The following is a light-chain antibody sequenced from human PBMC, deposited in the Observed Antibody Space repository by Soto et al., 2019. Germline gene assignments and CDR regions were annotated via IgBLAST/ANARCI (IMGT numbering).Light chain of an antibody. CDR1: SSDVGGNNY. J-gene: IGLJ1*01. CDR2: EVS. CDR3: CSYADSNNV. V-gene: IGLV2-8*01. Sequence: QSALTQPPSASGSPGQSVTISCTGTSSDVGGNNYVSWYQQHPGKARKLMIYEVSKRPSGVPDRFSGSKSGNTASLTVSGLQAEDEADYYCCSYADSNNVFGTGTKLTVL.